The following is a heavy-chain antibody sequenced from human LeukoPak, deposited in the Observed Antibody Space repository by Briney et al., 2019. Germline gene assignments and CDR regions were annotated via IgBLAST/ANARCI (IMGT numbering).Heavy chain of an antibody. V-gene: IGHV3-7*01. CDR1: GFTFSSYW. CDR2: IKQDGSEK. CDR3: ARGDVVVPAANDNYYYYYMDV. D-gene: IGHD2-2*01. J-gene: IGHJ6*03. Sequence: PGGSLRLSCAASGFTFSSYWMSWGRQAPGKGLEWVANIKQDGSEKYYVDSVKGRFTISRDNAKNSLYLQMNSLRAEDTAVYYCARGDVVVPAANDNYYYYYMDVWGKGTTVTVSS.